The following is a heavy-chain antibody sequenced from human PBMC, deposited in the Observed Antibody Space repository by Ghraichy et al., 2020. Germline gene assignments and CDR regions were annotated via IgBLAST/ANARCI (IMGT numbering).Heavy chain of an antibody. V-gene: IGHV3-15*01. Sequence: GVLNISCTAFGFTFKDKWMSWVRQGPGKGLEWIARIKSKKDGATIDYSAPVRGRFTISRDDSRSTLYLQMNSLRVEDTGVYYCTTDPQDWGQGTPVIVSS. CDR3: TTDPQD. J-gene: IGHJ4*02. CDR1: GFTFKDKW. CDR2: IKSKKDGATI.